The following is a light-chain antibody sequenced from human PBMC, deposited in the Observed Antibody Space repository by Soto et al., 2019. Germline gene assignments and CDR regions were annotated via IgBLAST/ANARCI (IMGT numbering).Light chain of an antibody. CDR2: MGS. Sequence: DIVMTQSPVSLHVTPGEPASISCRSSQSLLHSHGYTYLDWYLQKPGQSPQLLIYMGSTRASGVPDRFSGSGSDTDFTLKISRVEAEDVGFYYCMQALQIPLTFGGGTKVEIK. V-gene: IGKV2-28*01. CDR1: QSLLHSHGYTY. J-gene: IGKJ4*01. CDR3: MQALQIPLT.